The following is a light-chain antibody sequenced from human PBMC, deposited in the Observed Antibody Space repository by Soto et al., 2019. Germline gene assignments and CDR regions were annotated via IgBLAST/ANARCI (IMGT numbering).Light chain of an antibody. J-gene: IGKJ2*01. V-gene: IGKV1-33*01. Sequence: DIQMTQSPSSLSASVGDRVTITCQASQDISNYLHWYQQKPGKAPKLLIYDASNLETGVPSRFSGSGSGTDFTFTISSLQPEDIATYYCQQYDNLPPPFGQGNKREIK. CDR2: DAS. CDR3: QQYDNLPPP. CDR1: QDISNY.